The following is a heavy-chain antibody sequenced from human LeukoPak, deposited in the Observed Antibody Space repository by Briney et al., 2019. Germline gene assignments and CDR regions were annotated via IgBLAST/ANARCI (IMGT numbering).Heavy chain of an antibody. Sequence: GGSLRLSCAASGFTFDDYGMSWVRQAPGEGLEWVSGINWNGGSTGYADSVKGRFTISRDNAKNSLYLQMNSLRAGDTAVYYCARDYGDPYYYYMDVWGKGTTVTISS. CDR3: ARDYGDPYYYYMDV. CDR2: INWNGGST. J-gene: IGHJ6*03. V-gene: IGHV3-20*04. CDR1: GFTFDDYG. D-gene: IGHD4-17*01.